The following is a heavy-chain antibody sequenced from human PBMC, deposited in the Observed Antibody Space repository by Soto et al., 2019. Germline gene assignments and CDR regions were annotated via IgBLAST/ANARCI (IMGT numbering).Heavy chain of an antibody. CDR1: GFTFTSSA. D-gene: IGHD3-22*01. CDR2: IVVGSGNT. CDR3: AAVEDYYDSSGYYIIDP. Sequence: EASVKVSCKASGFTFTSSAVQWVRQARGQRLEWIGWIVVGSGNTNYAQKFQERVTITRDMSTSTAYMELSSLRSEDTAVYYCAAVEDYYDSSGYYIIDPWGQGTLVTVSS. V-gene: IGHV1-58*01. J-gene: IGHJ5*02.